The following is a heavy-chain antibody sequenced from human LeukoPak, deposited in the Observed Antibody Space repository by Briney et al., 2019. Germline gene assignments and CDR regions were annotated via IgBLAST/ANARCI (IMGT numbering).Heavy chain of an antibody. J-gene: IGHJ4*02. CDR3: AREGPRWFGKLPRSDY. CDR1: GYTFTSYG. V-gene: IGHV1-18*04. CDR2: ISAYNGNT. Sequence: ASVKVSCKASGYTFTSYGISWVRQAPGQGLEWMGWISAYNGNTNYAQKLQGRVTMTTDTSTSTAYRGLRSLRSNDTAVYYCAREGPRWFGKLPRSDYWGQGTLVTVSS. D-gene: IGHD3-10*01.